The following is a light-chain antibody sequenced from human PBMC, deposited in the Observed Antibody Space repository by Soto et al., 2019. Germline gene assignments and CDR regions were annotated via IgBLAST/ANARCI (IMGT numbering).Light chain of an antibody. CDR2: GGS. Sequence: DMQITQSPSSLSSSVGDRVTITCHSSQAIRNYLNWYQQRPGTAPKLLIYGGSTLETGVPSRFSGRGSAADFTLTISSLQPEDIATYYCQQYDTLPPTFGGGTKVDIK. CDR3: QQYDTLPPT. CDR1: QAIRNY. J-gene: IGKJ4*01. V-gene: IGKV1-33*01.